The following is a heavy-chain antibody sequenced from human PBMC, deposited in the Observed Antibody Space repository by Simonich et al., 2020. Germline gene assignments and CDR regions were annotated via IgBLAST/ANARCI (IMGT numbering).Heavy chain of an antibody. J-gene: IGHJ2*01. V-gene: IGHV3-7*01. Sequence: EVQLVESGGGLVQPGGSLRLSCAASGFTFSSSWMSWVRQAQGKELYGVSNLKQDGRKKYYVDSVKGRFTISRDNAKNSLYLQMNSLRAEDTAVYYCAREYSSSSDPYWYFDLWGRGTLVTVSS. CDR3: AREYSSSSDPYWYFDL. CDR2: LKQDGRKK. CDR1: GFTFSSSW. D-gene: IGHD6-6*01.